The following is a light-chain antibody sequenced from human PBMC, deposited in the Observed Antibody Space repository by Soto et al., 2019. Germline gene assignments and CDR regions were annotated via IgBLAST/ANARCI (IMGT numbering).Light chain of an antibody. CDR3: TAHAGTITFPYI. V-gene: IGLV2-8*01. CDR2: EVN. J-gene: IGLJ1*01. CDR1: RSDVGAYNY. Sequence: QSALTQPPSASGSPGQSVTISCTGTRSDVGAYNYVSWYQHHPGKAPKLMVYEVNKLPSGVPDRLSGSKSGNTASLTVSGLQAEDEADYYCTAHAGTITFPYIFGTGTKVTVL.